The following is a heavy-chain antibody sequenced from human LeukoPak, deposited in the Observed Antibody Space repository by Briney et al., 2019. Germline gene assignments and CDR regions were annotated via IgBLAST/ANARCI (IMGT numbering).Heavy chain of an antibody. D-gene: IGHD3-22*01. J-gene: IGHJ4*02. V-gene: IGHV1-8*01. CDR2: MNPNRGNA. CDR1: GYIFTSYA. CDR3: ARGYYDTNGYYYRLDF. Sequence: ASVKVSCKAAGYIFTSYAINWVRQATGQGLGWMGWMNPNRGNAGYAQNFQGRVTMTRNTSISTAYMELSSLRSEDTAVYYCARGYYDTNGYYYRLDFWGQGTLLTVSS.